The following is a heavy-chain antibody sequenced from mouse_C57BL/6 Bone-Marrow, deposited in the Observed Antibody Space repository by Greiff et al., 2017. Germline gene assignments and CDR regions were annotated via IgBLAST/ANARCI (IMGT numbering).Heavy chain of an antibody. V-gene: IGHV14-4*01. CDR3: NTHSGPFAY. D-gene: IGHD3-2*02. J-gene: IGHJ3*01. CDR2: IDPENGDT. CDR1: GFNIKDDF. Sequence: EVQLQQSGAELVRPGASVKLSCTASGFNIKDDFMHWVKQRPEQGLEWIGWIDPENGDTEYASKFQGKATITAATSSNTASLQLSSLTSEGTAVSYCNTHSGPFAYWGQGTLVTVSA.